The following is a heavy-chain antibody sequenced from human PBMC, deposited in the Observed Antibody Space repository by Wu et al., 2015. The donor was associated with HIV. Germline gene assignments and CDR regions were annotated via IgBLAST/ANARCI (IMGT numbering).Heavy chain of an antibody. CDR3: ARVGSGNYDFWSGYYSDYYYYMDV. V-gene: IGHV1-18*01. CDR1: GYTFTSYG. J-gene: IGHJ6*03. Sequence: QVQLVQSGAEVKKPGASVKVSCKASGYTFTSYGISWVRQAPGQGLEWMGWISAYNGNTNYAQKLQGRVTMTTDTSTSTAYMELRSLRSDDTAVYYCARVGSGNYDFWSGYYSDYYYYMDVWGKGTTVTVSS. D-gene: IGHD3-3*01. CDR2: ISAYNGNT.